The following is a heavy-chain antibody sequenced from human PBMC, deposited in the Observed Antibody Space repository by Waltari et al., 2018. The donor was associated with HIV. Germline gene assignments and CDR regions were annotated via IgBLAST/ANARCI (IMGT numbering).Heavy chain of an antibody. J-gene: IGHJ6*02. CDR2: IYPEYSDT. CDR3: ARLTNPVTTEADYYYYGMDV. CDR1: GYSFTSYW. D-gene: IGHD4-4*01. Sequence: EVQLVQSGAEVKKPGESLKISCKASGYSFTSYWIGWVRQMPGKGLEWMGIIYPEYSDTRYGPSFQGQVTISADKSISTAYLQWSSLKASDTAMYYCARLTNPVTTEADYYYYGMDVWGQGTTVTVSS. V-gene: IGHV5-51*01.